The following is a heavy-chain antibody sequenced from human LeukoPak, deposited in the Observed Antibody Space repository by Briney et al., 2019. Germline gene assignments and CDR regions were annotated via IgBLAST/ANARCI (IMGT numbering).Heavy chain of an antibody. CDR2: INHSGST. V-gene: IGHV4-34*01. J-gene: IGHJ4*02. CDR1: GGSFSGYY. D-gene: IGHD3-10*01. CDR3: ARWFRESLDY. Sequence: PSETLSLTCAVYGGSFSGYYWSWIRQPPGKRLDWIGEINHSGSTNYNPSLKSRVTISVDTSKNQFSLKLSSVTAADTAVYYCARWFRESLDYWGQGTLVTVSS.